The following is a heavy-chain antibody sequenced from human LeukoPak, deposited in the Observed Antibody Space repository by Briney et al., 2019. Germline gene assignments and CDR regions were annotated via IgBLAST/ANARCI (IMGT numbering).Heavy chain of an antibody. J-gene: IGHJ4*02. D-gene: IGHD1-26*01. Sequence: KTGGSLRLSCAASGFTFSSYSMSWVRQAPGKGLEWVGRIKSKTDGGTTDYAAPVKGRFTISRDDSKNTLYLQMNSLKTEDTAVYYCTTDLGWELPDYWGQGTLVTVSS. V-gene: IGHV3-15*01. CDR2: IKSKTDGGTT. CDR3: TTDLGWELPDY. CDR1: GFTFSSYS.